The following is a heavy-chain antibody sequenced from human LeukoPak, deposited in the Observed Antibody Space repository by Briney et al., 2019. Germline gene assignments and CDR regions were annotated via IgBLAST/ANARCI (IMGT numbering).Heavy chain of an antibody. J-gene: IGHJ3*01. D-gene: IGHD2-2*01. Sequence: SETLSLTCTASGGSISNYYWSWIRQPPGKGLEWIGYMYYSGSTNYNPSLESRVTISGDTSKNQFSLKLISVTAADTAVYYCARSPCTSASCPRRNVFDVWGQGTMVTVSS. CDR1: GGSISNYY. CDR2: MYYSGST. CDR3: ARSPCTSASCPRRNVFDV. V-gene: IGHV4-59*08.